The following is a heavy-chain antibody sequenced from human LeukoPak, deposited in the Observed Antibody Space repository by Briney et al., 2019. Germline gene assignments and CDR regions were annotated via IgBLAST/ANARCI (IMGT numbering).Heavy chain of an antibody. CDR1: GGSISSYY. D-gene: IGHD3-10*01. V-gene: IGHV4-59*08. CDR3: ARLPVGRGYYGSGSYYNGGFDP. Sequence: SETLSLTCTVSGGSISSYYWSWIRQPPGKGLEWIGYIYPPPPTNYNPSLKSRVTISVDTSKNQFSLKLSSVTAADTAVYYCARLPVGRGYYGSGSYYNGGFDPWGQGTLVTVSS. CDR2: IYPPPPT. J-gene: IGHJ5*02.